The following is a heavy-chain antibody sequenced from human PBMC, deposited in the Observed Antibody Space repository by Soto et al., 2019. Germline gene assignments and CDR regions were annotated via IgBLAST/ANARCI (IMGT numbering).Heavy chain of an antibody. J-gene: IGHJ6*02. CDR1: GGTFSSYA. CDR2: IIPIFGTA. CDR3: AITVTTDWDYYYYGMDV. D-gene: IGHD4-17*01. V-gene: IGHV1-69*12. Sequence: QVQLVQSGAEVKKPGSSVKVSCKASGGTFSSYAISWVRQAPGQGLEWMGGIIPIFGTANYAQKFQGRVTITANESTSTAYMELSSLRSEDTAVYYCAITVTTDWDYYYYGMDVWGQGTTVTVSS.